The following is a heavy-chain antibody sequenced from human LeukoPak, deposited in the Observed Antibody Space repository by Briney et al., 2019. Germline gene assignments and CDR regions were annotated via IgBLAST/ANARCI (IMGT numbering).Heavy chain of an antibody. J-gene: IGHJ4*02. CDR1: GFTFSTYG. CDR3: ARDPAAWDY. Sequence: GGSLRLSCAASGFTFSTYGMDWVRQAPGKGLEWVANIKEDGSEEYYVDSVKGRFTISRDNTKNSLYLQMNSLRAEDTAVYYCARDPAAWDYWGQGTLVTVSS. D-gene: IGHD6-13*01. CDR2: IKEDGSEE. V-gene: IGHV3-7*01.